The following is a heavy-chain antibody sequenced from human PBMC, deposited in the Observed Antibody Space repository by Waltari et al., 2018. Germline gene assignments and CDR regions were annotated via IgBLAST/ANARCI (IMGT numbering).Heavy chain of an antibody. J-gene: IGHJ3*02. CDR1: GGSISRGAYY. V-gene: IGHV4-31*03. Sequence: QVQLQESGPGPVKPSQTLSLSCTVSGGSISRGAYYWTWIRQHPGKGLEWIGFIYDSETTYYNPALKSRVSISLDTSKNQFSLRLSSVTAADTAVYYCARDRGHCDSISCTDALDIWGQGTMVTVSS. CDR3: ARDRGHCDSISCTDALDI. CDR2: IYDSETT. D-gene: IGHD2-21*01.